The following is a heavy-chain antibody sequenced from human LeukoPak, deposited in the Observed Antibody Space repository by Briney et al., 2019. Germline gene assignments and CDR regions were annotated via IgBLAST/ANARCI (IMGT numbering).Heavy chain of an antibody. J-gene: IGHJ5*02. CDR1: GFTFSDYF. CDR3: ARDPLWLGELLDDA. CDR2: ISSSGSTI. V-gene: IGHV3-11*01. Sequence: GGSLRLSCAASGFTFSDYFMSWIRQAPGKGLEWVSYISSSGSTIYYADSVRGRFTISRDNAKNSLYLRMNSLRAEDTALYYCARDPLWLGELLDDAWGQGTLVTVSS. D-gene: IGHD3-10*01.